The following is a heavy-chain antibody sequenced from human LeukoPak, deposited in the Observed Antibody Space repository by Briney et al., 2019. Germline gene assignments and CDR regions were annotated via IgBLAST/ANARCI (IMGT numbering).Heavy chain of an antibody. D-gene: IGHD3-10*01. J-gene: IGHJ4*02. Sequence: GGSLRLSCAASGFTFSSYDMHWVRQATGKGLEWVSAIGTAGDTYYPGSGKGRSTISRENAKTSLYLQMNSLRAGDTAVYYCARSYGSGSYYNSYFDYWGQGTLVTVSS. CDR1: GFTFSSYD. CDR3: ARSYGSGSYYNSYFDY. V-gene: IGHV3-13*04. CDR2: IGTAGDT.